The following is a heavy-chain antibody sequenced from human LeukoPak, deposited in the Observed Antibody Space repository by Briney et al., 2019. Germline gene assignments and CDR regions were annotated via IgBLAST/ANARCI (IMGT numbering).Heavy chain of an antibody. V-gene: IGHV3-23*01. CDR2: ISGSGGST. D-gene: IGHD1-26*01. Sequence: GGSLRLSCAASGFTVSSNYMSWVRQAPGKGLEWVSAISGSGGSTYYADSVKGRFTISRDNSKNTLYLQMNSLRADDTAVYYCAKGGVGATSDYWGQGTLVTVSS. J-gene: IGHJ4*02. CDR1: GFTVSSNY. CDR3: AKGGVGATSDY.